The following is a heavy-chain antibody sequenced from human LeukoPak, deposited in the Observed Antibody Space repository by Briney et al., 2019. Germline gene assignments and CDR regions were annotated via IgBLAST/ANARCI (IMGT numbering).Heavy chain of an antibody. V-gene: IGHV1-3*01. CDR1: GYTFTSYA. J-gene: IGHJ5*02. CDR3: ARDKVSGSYLNWFDP. D-gene: IGHD3-10*01. Sequence: ASVKVSCKASGYTFTSYAMHWVRQAPGQRLEWMGWINAGNGNTKYSQKFQGRVTITRDTSASTAYMELSSLRSEDTAVYYCARDKVSGSYLNWFDPWGQGTLVTASS. CDR2: INAGNGNT.